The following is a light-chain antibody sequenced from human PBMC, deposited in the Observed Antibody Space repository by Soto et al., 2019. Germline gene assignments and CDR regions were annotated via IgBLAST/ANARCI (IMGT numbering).Light chain of an antibody. CDR1: QSVSSY. V-gene: IGKV3-11*01. CDR2: DAS. Sequence: EIVCTQSPSTLSLSPGERATLSCRASQSVSSYLAWYQQKPGQAPRLLIYDASNRATGIPARFSGSGSGTDFTLTISSLEPEDFAVYYCQQRSNWPSITFGQGTRLENK. J-gene: IGKJ5*01. CDR3: QQRSNWPSIT.